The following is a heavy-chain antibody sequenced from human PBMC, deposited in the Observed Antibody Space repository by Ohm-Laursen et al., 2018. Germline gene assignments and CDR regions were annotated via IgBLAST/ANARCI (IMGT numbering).Heavy chain of an antibody. D-gene: IGHD1-1*01. CDR1: GFTFSSYW. V-gene: IGHV3-7*01. J-gene: IGHJ4*02. CDR3: SRRFTT. CDR2: IKQDGSEK. Sequence: GSLRLSCAAFGFTFSSYWMHWARQAPGRGLEWVANIKQDGSEKYYADSVKGRFTISRDNAKNSLYLQMNGLRAEDTAVYYCSRRFTTWGQGTLVTVSS.